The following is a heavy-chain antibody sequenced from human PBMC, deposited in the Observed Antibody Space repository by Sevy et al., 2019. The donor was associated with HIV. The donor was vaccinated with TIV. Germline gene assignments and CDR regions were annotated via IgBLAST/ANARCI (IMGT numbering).Heavy chain of an antibody. CDR3: ARGITVAGYYFDY. D-gene: IGHD6-19*01. CDR1: GGTFSSYA. J-gene: IGHJ4*02. V-gene: IGHV1-69*13. Sequence: ASVKVSCKASGGTFSSYAISWVRQAPGQGLEWMGGIIPIFGTTNYAQKFQGRVTITADESTSTAYMELSSLRSEDTAVYYCARGITVAGYYFDYWGQGTLVTVSS. CDR2: IIPIFGTT.